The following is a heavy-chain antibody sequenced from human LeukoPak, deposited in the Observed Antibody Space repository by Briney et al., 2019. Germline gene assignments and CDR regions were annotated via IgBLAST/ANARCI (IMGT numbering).Heavy chain of an antibody. Sequence: SETLSLTCTVSAVSINSHSYYWGWIRQPPGKRLEWIGSVYYDGTSYSNPSLKTRVGVFVDTSRDQFSLGLDFVTAADTALYYCVRHISTNTGYFDSCGPGTLVSVSS. V-gene: IGHV4-39*01. CDR1: AVSINSHSYY. CDR3: VRHISTNTGYFDS. CDR2: VYYDGTS. D-gene: IGHD5-24*01. J-gene: IGHJ4*02.